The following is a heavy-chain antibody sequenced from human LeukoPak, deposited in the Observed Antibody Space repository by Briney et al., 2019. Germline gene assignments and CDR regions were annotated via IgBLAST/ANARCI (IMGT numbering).Heavy chain of an antibody. CDR3: TSLRTAVPHAGEAYDI. V-gene: IGHV3-7*01. J-gene: IGHJ3*02. CDR1: GFTPTRYW. D-gene: IGHD2-2*01. CDR2: INQDGSDK. Sequence: PGGSLRLSCEASGFTPTRYWTSWVRQAPGKGPEWVANINQDGSDKYYADSVKGRFTVSRDNAKNSLYLQMNSLRAEDTAVYYCTSLRTAVPHAGEAYDIWGQGTLVTVSS.